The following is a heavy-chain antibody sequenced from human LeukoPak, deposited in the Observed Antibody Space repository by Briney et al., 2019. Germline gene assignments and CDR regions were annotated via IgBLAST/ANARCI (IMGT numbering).Heavy chain of an antibody. CDR2: INPNSGGT. J-gene: IGHJ4*02. Sequence: ASVKVSCNASGYTFTGYYIHWVRQAPGQGLEWTGWINPNSGGTNYAQKFQGGVTMTRDTSISTAYMELSRLRSDDTAVYYCASGLWVTAIEEGPIGNNDFWGQGTLVTVSS. CDR3: ASGLWVTAIEEGPIGNNDF. V-gene: IGHV1-2*02. CDR1: GYTFTGYY. D-gene: IGHD2-21*02.